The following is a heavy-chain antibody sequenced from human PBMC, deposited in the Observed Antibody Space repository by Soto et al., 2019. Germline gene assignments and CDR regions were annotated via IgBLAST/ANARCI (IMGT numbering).Heavy chain of an antibody. CDR3: ARPRRYYGSGSSIPDNWFDP. Sequence: SETLSLTCTVSGGSISSSSYYWGWIRQPPGKGLEWIGSIYYSGSTYYNPSLKSRVTISVDTSKNQFSLKLSSVTAADTAVYYCARPRRYYGSGSSIPDNWFDPWGQGTLVTVSS. D-gene: IGHD3-10*01. J-gene: IGHJ5*02. CDR2: IYYSGST. CDR1: GGSISSSSYY. V-gene: IGHV4-39*01.